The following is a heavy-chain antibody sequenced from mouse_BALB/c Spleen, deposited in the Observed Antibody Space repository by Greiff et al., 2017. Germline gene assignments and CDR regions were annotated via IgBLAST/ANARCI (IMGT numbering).Heavy chain of an antibody. Sequence: EVHLVESGGGLVKPGGSLKLSCAASGFTFSSYTMSWVRQTPEKRLEWVATISSGGSYTYYPDSVKGRFTISRDNAKNTLYLQMSSLKSEDTAMYYCTREGRRAYWGQGTLVTVSA. D-gene: IGHD3-3*01. V-gene: IGHV5-6-4*01. CDR1: GFTFSSYT. CDR3: TREGRRAY. CDR2: ISSGGSYT. J-gene: IGHJ3*01.